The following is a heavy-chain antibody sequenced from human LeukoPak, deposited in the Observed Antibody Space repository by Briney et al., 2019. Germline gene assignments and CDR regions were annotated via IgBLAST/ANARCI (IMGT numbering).Heavy chain of an antibody. CDR3: AKEIRSHTGWPFDY. D-gene: IGHD6-19*01. Sequence: GGSLRLSCAASGFTFDVYGMSWVRQAPGKGLEWVSGINWNGGSTGYADSVKGRFTISRDNAKNSLYLQMNSLAAEDTAVYYCAKEIRSHTGWPFDYWGQGTLVTVSS. V-gene: IGHV3-20*04. CDR2: INWNGGST. J-gene: IGHJ4*02. CDR1: GFTFDVYG.